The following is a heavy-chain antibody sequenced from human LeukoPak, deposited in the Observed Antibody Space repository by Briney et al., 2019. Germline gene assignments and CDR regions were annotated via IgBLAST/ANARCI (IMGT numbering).Heavy chain of an antibody. V-gene: IGHV1-3*01. CDR3: ARENRNDFWSGYYRAYYYGMDV. Sequence: ASVKVSCKASGYTFTSYAMHWVRQAPGQRLEWMGWINAGNGNTKYSQKFQGRVTITRDTSASTAYMELSSLRSEDTAVYYCARENRNDFWSGYYRAYYYGMDVWGQGTTVTVSS. CDR1: GYTFTSYA. CDR2: INAGNGNT. J-gene: IGHJ6*02. D-gene: IGHD3-3*01.